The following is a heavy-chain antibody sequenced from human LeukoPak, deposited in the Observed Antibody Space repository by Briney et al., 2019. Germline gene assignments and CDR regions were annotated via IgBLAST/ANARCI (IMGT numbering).Heavy chain of an antibody. CDR2: INTNTGNP. D-gene: IGHD3-10*01. V-gene: IGHV7-4-1*02. Sequence: ASVKVSCKASGYTFTSYAMNWVRQAPGQGLEWMGWINTNTGNPAYAQGFTGRFVFSLDTSVSTAYLQISSLKAEDTAVYYCARVARFGQYYFDYWGRGTLVTVSS. CDR1: GYTFTSYA. CDR3: ARVARFGQYYFDY. J-gene: IGHJ4*02.